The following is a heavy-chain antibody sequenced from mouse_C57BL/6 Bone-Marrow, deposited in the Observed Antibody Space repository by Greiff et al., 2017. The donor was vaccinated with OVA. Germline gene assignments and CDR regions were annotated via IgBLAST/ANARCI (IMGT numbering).Heavy chain of an antibody. Sequence: EVQLQESGPGLVKPSQSLSLTCSVTGYSITSGYYWNWIRQFPGNKLEWMSYISYDGSNNYNASLKNRISITRDTSKNQFFLKLNSVTTEDTATYYCAILVTIPLYAMDYWGQGTSVTVSA. CDR3: AILVTIPLYAMDY. CDR1: GYSITSGYY. V-gene: IGHV3-6*01. CDR2: ISYDGSN. D-gene: IGHD2-2*01. J-gene: IGHJ4*01.